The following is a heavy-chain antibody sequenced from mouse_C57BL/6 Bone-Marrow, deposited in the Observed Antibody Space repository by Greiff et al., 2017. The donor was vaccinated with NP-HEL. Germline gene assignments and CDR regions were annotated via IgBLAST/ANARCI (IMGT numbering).Heavy chain of an antibody. Sequence: QVQLQQPGAELVKPGASVKLSCKASGYTFTSYWMHWVKQRPGQGLEWIGMIHPNSGSTNYNEKFKSKATLTVDKSSSTAYMQLSSLTSEDSAVYYCAREGLRDSSGWVYWGQGTTLTVSS. CDR3: AREGLRDSSGWVY. J-gene: IGHJ2*01. CDR1: GYTFTSYW. V-gene: IGHV1-64*01. D-gene: IGHD3-2*02. CDR2: IHPNSGST.